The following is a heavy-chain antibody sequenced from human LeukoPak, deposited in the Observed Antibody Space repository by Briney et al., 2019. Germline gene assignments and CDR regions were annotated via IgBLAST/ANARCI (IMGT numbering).Heavy chain of an antibody. CDR2: ISTDGSSA. V-gene: IGHV3-74*01. CDR3: ASFRSPDY. CDR1: GFTFSSYR. J-gene: IGHJ4*02. Sequence: GGSLRLSCATSGFTFSSYRMHWVRQAPGKGLVWVSRISTDGSSASYADSVKGRFTISRDNAKNTLYLQMNSLRAEDTAVYYCASFRSPDYWGQGTLVTVSS.